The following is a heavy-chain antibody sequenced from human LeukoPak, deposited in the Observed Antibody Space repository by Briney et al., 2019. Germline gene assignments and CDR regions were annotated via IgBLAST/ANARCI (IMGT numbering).Heavy chain of an antibody. V-gene: IGHV4-39*07. Sequence: SETLSLTCTVSGGSISSSSYYWGWIRQPPGKGLEWIGSIYYSGSTYYNPSLKSRVTISVDTSKNQFSLKLSSVTAADTAVYYCTRLLSSGWYNWFDPWGQGTLVTVSS. CDR2: IYYSGST. CDR1: GGSISSSSYY. J-gene: IGHJ5*02. D-gene: IGHD6-19*01. CDR3: TRLLSSGWYNWFDP.